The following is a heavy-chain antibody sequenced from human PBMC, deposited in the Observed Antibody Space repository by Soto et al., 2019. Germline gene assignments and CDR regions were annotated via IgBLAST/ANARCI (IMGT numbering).Heavy chain of an antibody. CDR3: ARGQGVRGVRYYYYYGMDV. Sequence: EVQLVESGGGLVQPGGSLRLSCAASGFTFSSYWMHWVHQAPGKGLVWVSRINSDGSSTSYADSVRGRFTISRDNAKNTLYLQMNRRRAEDTALYYCARGQGVRGVRYYYYYGMDVWGQGTTVTVSS. V-gene: IGHV3-74*01. CDR1: GFTFSSYW. CDR2: INSDGSST. D-gene: IGHD3-10*01. J-gene: IGHJ6*02.